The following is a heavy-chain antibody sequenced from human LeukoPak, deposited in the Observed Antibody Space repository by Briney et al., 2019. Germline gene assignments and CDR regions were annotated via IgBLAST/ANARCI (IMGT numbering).Heavy chain of an antibody. CDR2: IYTSGST. CDR1: GGSISSYY. CDR3: ARQYNDWNFYYMDV. V-gene: IGHV4-4*09. J-gene: IGHJ6*03. D-gene: IGHD3-9*01. Sequence: SETLSLTCTVSGGSISSYYWSWIRQSPGKGLEWIGYIYTSGSTNYNPSLKSRVTISVDTSKNQFSLKLSSVTAADTAVYYCARQYNDWNFYYMDVWGKGTTVTVSS.